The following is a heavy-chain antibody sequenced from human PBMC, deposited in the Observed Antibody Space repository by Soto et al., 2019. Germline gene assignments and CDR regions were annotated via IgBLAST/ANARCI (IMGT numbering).Heavy chain of an antibody. J-gene: IGHJ5*02. V-gene: IGHV3-53*01. D-gene: IGHD2-21*02. Sequence: GGSLRLSSAASGFNVSSNYMSLVRQAPGKGLEWVSVISSGGSTYYADSVKGRFTISRDNSKNTLYLQMNSLRAEDTAVYYSGSTYYNPSLKSRVTISVDTSKNQFSLKLSSVTAADTAVYYCARVTPTYRYCSGGSCYHGEVNWFDPWGQGTLVTVSS. CDR3: GSTYYNPSLKSRVTISVDTSKNQFSLKLSSVTAADTAVYYCARVTPTYRYCSGGSCYHGEVNWFDP. CDR2: ISSGGST. CDR1: GFNVSSNY.